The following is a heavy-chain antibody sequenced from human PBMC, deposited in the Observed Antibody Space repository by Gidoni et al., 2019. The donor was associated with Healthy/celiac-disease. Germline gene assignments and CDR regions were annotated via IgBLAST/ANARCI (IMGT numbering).Heavy chain of an antibody. CDR2: INHSGST. J-gene: IGHJ6*03. V-gene: IGHV4-34*01. CDR3: ARSFLSRGGYYYYMDV. Sequence: QVQLQQWGAGLLQPSETLSLTCAVYGGSFSGYYVSWIRKPPGKGREWIGEINHSGSTNYNPSLKSRVTISVDTSKNQFSLKLSSVTAADTAVYYCARSFLSRGGYYYYMDVWGKGTTVTVSS. D-gene: IGHD3-10*01. CDR1: GGSFSGYY.